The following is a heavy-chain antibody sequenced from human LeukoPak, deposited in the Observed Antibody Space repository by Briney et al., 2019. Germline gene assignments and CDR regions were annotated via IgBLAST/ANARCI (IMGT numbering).Heavy chain of an antibody. CDR3: STFPGYSSSQGSGSSSWYDYYYYGMDV. D-gene: IGHD6-13*01. CDR1: GFTFSSYA. V-gene: IGHV3-23*01. CDR2: ISGSGGST. J-gene: IGHJ6*02. Sequence: GESLRLSCAASGFTFSSYAMSWVRQAPGKGLEWVSAISGSGGSTYYADPVKGRFTISRDNSKNTLYLQMNSLRAEDTAVCYCSTFPGYSSSQGSGSSSWYDYYYYGMDVWGQGTTVTVSS.